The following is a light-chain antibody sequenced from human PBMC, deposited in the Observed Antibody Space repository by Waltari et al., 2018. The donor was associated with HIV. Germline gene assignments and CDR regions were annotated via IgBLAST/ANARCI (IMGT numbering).Light chain of an antibody. J-gene: IGKJ4*01. Sequence: EIVLTQSPATLSLSPGERATLSCRASQSVLSLLGWYQQKPGQAPRLLIYDAFNRATGTPARCSGSGSGTDFTLTISSLEPEDFAVYYCQQRSNWPLTFGGGTKVEIK. V-gene: IGKV3-11*01. CDR2: DAF. CDR3: QQRSNWPLT. CDR1: QSVLSL.